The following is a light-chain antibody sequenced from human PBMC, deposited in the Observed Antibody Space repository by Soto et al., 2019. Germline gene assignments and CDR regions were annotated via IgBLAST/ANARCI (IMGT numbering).Light chain of an antibody. CDR3: QQYNSYSRT. CDR1: QSISNW. J-gene: IGKJ1*01. CDR2: KAS. V-gene: IGKV1-5*03. Sequence: DIQMTQSPSTLSTSVGDRVTITCRASQSISNWLAWYQQKPGKAPKLLIYKASNLQSGVPSRFSCSGSGTEFTLTISSLQTDDFATYYCQQYNSYSRTFGQGTKVEIK.